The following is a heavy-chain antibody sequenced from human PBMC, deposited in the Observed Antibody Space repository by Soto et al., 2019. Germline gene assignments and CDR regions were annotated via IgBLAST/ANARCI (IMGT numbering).Heavy chain of an antibody. V-gene: IGHV3-23*01. Sequence: EVQLLESGGGLVQPGGSLRLSCAASGFTFSSYAMSWVRQAPGKGLEWVSAISGSGGSTYYADSVKGRFTISRDNSKNTLYLQMNSLRAEDTAVYYCAKDFRTYYDFWSGSVAADDYWGQGTLVTVSS. D-gene: IGHD3-3*01. J-gene: IGHJ4*02. CDR3: AKDFRTYYDFWSGSVAADDY. CDR1: GFTFSSYA. CDR2: ISGSGGST.